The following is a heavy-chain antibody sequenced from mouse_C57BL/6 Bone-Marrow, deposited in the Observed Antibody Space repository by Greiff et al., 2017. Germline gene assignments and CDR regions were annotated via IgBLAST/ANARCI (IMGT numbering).Heavy chain of an antibody. J-gene: IGHJ2*01. V-gene: IGHV1-69*01. CDR1: GYTFTSYW. CDR3: ARGFYYGNFLFDY. Sequence: QVQLQQPGAELVMPGASVKLSCKASGYTFTSYWMHWVKQRPGQGLEWIGEIDPSDSYTNYNQKFKGKSTLTVDKSSSTAYMQLSSLTSEDSAVYYGARGFYYGNFLFDYWGQGTTLTVSS. CDR2: IDPSDSYT. D-gene: IGHD2-1*01.